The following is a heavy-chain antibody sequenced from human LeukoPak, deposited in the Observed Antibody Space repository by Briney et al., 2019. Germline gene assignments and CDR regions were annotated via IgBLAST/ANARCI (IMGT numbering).Heavy chain of an antibody. CDR1: GFTFSSYE. D-gene: IGHD6-19*01. V-gene: IGHV3-48*03. CDR2: ITDSGTTI. CDR3: AKDGLYSSGVDY. Sequence: GGSLRLSCAASGFTFSSYEMNWVRQAPGKGLEWVSYITDSGTTIYYADSVKGRFTISRDNSKNTLYLQMNSLRAEDTAVYYCAKDGLYSSGVDYWGQGTLVTVSS. J-gene: IGHJ4*02.